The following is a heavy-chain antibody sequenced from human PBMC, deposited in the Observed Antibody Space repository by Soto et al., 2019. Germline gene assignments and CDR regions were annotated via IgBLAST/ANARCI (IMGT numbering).Heavy chain of an antibody. V-gene: IGHV3-23*01. CDR3: AKADFPTVTTPGDAFAI. Sequence: GGSLRLSCAASRFTFSSYAMSWVRQAPGKGLEWVSVISGSGTGTYYADSVKGRFTISRDNSKNTLYLQMNSLRAEDTAVYYCAKADFPTVTTPGDAFAIWGQGTLVPVPS. J-gene: IGHJ3*02. D-gene: IGHD4-17*01. CDR2: ISGSGTGT. CDR1: RFTFSSYA.